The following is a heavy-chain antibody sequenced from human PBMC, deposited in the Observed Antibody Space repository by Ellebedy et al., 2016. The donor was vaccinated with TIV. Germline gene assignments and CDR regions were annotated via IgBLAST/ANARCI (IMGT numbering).Heavy chain of an antibody. CDR3: ARDGYDSSGYYSVDY. CDR1: GYTFTSYG. J-gene: IGHJ4*02. CDR2: ISAYNGNT. V-gene: IGHV1-18*01. Sequence: AASVKVSCKASGYTFTSYGISWARQAPGQGLEWMGWISAYNGNTNYAQKLQGRVTMTTDTSTSTAYMELRSLRSDDTAVYYCARDGYDSSGYYSVDYWGQGTLVTVSS. D-gene: IGHD3-22*01.